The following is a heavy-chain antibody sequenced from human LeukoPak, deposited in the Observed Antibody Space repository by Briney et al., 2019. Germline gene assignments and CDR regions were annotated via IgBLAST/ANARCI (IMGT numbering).Heavy chain of an antibody. CDR2: MGSSGTPM. V-gene: IGHV3-48*03. J-gene: IGHJ6*02. CDR3: ARDRGLDGMDV. CDR1: GFTLSIYE. D-gene: IGHD3-22*01. Sequence: GGSLRLSCAASGFTLSIYEMNWVRQAPGKGLEWVSYMGSSGTPMYYADSVKGRSTISRDNAKNSLFLQMNSLRADDTAVYYCARDRGLDGMDVWGQGTTVTVSS.